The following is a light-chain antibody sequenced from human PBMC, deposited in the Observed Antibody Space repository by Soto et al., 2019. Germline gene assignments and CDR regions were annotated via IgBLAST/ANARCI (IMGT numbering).Light chain of an antibody. CDR1: QSVLYSSNNKNY. CDR2: WAS. V-gene: IGKV4-1*01. J-gene: IGKJ2*01. Sequence: DIVMTQSPDSLAVSLGERATINCKSSQSVLYSSNNKNYLAWYQQKPGQPPKLLIYWASTRESGVPDRFSGSGSGTDFTLSIRSLHAEGVAVYYCQLYYSTPFTFGQGTKLEIK. CDR3: QLYYSTPFT.